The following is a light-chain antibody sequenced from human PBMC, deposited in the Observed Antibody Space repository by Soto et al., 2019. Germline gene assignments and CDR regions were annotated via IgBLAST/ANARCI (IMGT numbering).Light chain of an antibody. CDR3: QVWDSSGVV. CDR2: RDS. Sequence: SYELTQPLSVSVALGQTARITCGGNNIGSKNVHWYQQKPDQAPVLVIYRDSNRPSGIPERFSGSNSGNTATLTISRAQAGDEADYYCQVWDSSGVVFGGGTKVTVL. CDR1: NIGSKN. J-gene: IGLJ2*01. V-gene: IGLV3-9*01.